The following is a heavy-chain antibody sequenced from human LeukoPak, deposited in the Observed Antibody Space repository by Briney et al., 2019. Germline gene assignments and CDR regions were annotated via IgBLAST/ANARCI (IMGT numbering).Heavy chain of an antibody. V-gene: IGHV4-59*08. CDR3: ARHDPIVGTPDAFDI. J-gene: IGHJ3*02. D-gene: IGHD1-26*01. Sequence: PSETLSLTCTVSGGSISSYYWSWIRQPPGKGLEWIAYIYYSGSTDYNPSLKSRVTISLDTSKDQFSLKLSSVTAADTAVYYCARHDPIVGTPDAFDIWGQGTMVTVSS. CDR2: IYYSGST. CDR1: GGSISSYY.